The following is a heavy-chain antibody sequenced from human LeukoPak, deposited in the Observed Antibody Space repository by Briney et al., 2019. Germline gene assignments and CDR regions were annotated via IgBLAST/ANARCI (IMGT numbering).Heavy chain of an antibody. Sequence: GGSLRLSCATSGFTFSSYEMNWVRQAPGKGLEWVSYISSSGGTIYYADSVKGRFTISRDNAKNSLYLQMNSLRAEDTAVYYCARETSYPGEFDYWGQGTLVTVSS. J-gene: IGHJ4*02. CDR1: GFTFSSYE. D-gene: IGHD1-26*01. V-gene: IGHV3-48*03. CDR2: ISSSGGTI. CDR3: ARETSYPGEFDY.